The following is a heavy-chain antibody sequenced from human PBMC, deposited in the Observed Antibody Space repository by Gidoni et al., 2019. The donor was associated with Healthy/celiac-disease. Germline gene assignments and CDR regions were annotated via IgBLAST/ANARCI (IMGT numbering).Heavy chain of an antibody. CDR2: ISSSGRTI. Sequence: EVQLVESGGGLVQPGGSLRLSCAASGFTFSSYAMNWVRQAPGKGLEWVSYISSSGRTIYYADSVKGRFTISRDNAKNSLYLQMNSLRAEDTAVYYCARDEGGYCSGGSCYEGDYWGQGTLVTVSS. V-gene: IGHV3-48*03. CDR1: GFTFSSYA. J-gene: IGHJ4*02. CDR3: ARDEGGYCSGGSCYEGDY. D-gene: IGHD2-15*01.